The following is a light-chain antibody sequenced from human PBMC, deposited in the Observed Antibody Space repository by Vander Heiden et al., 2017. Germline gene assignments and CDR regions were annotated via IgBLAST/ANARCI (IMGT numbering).Light chain of an antibody. CDR3: CSYAGSSTFEV. CDR2: EVS. Sequence: QSALTQPASVSGSPGQSITISCTGTSSDVGSYNLVSWYQQHPGKAPKLMSYEVSKRPSGVSNRFSGSKSGNTASLTISGLQAEDEADYYCCSYAGSSTFEVFGTGTKVTVL. J-gene: IGLJ1*01. V-gene: IGLV2-23*02. CDR1: SSDVGSYNL.